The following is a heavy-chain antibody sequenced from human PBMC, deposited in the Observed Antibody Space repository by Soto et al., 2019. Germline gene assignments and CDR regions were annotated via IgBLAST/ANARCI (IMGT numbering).Heavy chain of an antibody. CDR2: ISSSSSTI. CDR3: ARAESGLELRSDYYYMDV. J-gene: IGHJ6*03. CDR1: GFTFSSYS. V-gene: IGHV3-48*01. D-gene: IGHD1-7*01. Sequence: PGGSLRLSCAASGFTFSSYSMNWVRQAPGKGLEWVSYISSSSSTIYYADSVKGRFTISRDNSKNTLYLQMNSLRAEDTAVYYCARAESGLELRSDYYYMDVWGKGTTVTVSS.